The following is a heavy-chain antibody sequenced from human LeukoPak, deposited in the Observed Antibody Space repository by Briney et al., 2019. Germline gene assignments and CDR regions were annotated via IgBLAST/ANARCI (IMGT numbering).Heavy chain of an antibody. Sequence: PGGSLRLSCAGSGFSLSRYRISGVRQAPGKGLEWVASIKQEVGAEYYGDSVKGRFIISRDNGKISLFLQMNSLRDEDTAVYYCAREGDGFDIWGKGTMVTV. J-gene: IGHJ3*02. CDR3: AREGDGFDI. V-gene: IGHV3-7*01. CDR2: IKQEVGAE. CDR1: GFSLSRYR.